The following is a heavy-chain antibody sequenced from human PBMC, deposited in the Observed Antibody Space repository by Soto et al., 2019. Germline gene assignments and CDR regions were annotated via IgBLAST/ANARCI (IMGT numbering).Heavy chain of an antibody. Sequence: EVRLVESGGGLVQPGGSLRLSCAASGFTFSSYDMYWVRQATGKGLEWVSAIGTAGDTFYPGSVKGRFTISRENAKNSLYLQMNSLRAEDTAVYYCARGDDFWSGSFPYWGQGTLVTVSS. V-gene: IGHV3-13*01. J-gene: IGHJ4*02. D-gene: IGHD3-3*01. CDR3: ARGDDFWSGSFPY. CDR2: IGTAGDT. CDR1: GFTFSSYD.